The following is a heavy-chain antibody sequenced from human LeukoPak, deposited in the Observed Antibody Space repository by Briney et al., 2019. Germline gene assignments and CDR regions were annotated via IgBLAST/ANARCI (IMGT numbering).Heavy chain of an antibody. Sequence: SQTLSLTCAISGDSVSSNSTAWNWIRQSPSRGLEWLGRTYYRSKWYNDYAVSVKSRITFNPDTSKNQFSLHLNSVTPEDTAVYYCARKRLSADSFDIWGQGTLVTVSS. V-gene: IGHV6-1*01. CDR3: ARKRLSADSFDI. D-gene: IGHD4/OR15-4a*01. CDR2: TYYRSKWYN. CDR1: GDSVSSNSTA. J-gene: IGHJ3*02.